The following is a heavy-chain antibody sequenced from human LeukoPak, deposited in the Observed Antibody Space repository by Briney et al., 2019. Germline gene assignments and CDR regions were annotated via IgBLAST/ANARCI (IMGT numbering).Heavy chain of an antibody. D-gene: IGHD1-26*01. CDR2: INGNGAAT. CDR3: ANGLAASGNFLLRDYYYFIDV. Sequence: GGSLRLSCAASGFTFSRYWMSWVRQAPGKGLEWVSTINGNGAATYYADSFKGRFLISRDDSKSTVYLRMNKLRVEDSGLYYCANGLAASGNFLLRDYYYFIDVWGKGTTVIVS. J-gene: IGHJ6*03. V-gene: IGHV3-23*01. CDR1: GFTFSRYW.